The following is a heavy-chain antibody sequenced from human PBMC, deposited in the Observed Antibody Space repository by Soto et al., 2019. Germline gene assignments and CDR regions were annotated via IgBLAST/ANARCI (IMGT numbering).Heavy chain of an antibody. V-gene: IGHV3-21*01. CDR2: IRSGGTYI. CDR1: GFTFSSYS. CDR3: ARMGLYGVGWYFAS. Sequence: EVQLVESGGGLVKPGGSLRLSCAASGFTFSSYSMNWVRQAPGKGLEWVSAIRSGGTYIYYADSMKGRLTISRDNAKDSLYLQMNGLRAEDTAVYYCARMGLYGVGWYFASWGQGTLVTVSS. J-gene: IGHJ4*02. D-gene: IGHD2-8*01.